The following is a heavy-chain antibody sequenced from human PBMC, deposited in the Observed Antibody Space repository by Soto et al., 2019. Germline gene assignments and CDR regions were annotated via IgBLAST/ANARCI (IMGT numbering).Heavy chain of an antibody. D-gene: IGHD2-8*02. CDR3: ARDKITGLFAY. V-gene: IGHV4-34*01. CDR1: GGSFSGYY. J-gene: IGHJ4*02. CDR2: INHSGST. Sequence: QVQLQQWGAGLLKPSETLSLTCAVYGGSFSGYYWTWIRQPPGTGLEWIGEINHSGSTNYNPSLKXXGTISVDPSQNRFALKLTSVTAADTAVYYCARDKITGLFAYWGQGTLVTVSS.